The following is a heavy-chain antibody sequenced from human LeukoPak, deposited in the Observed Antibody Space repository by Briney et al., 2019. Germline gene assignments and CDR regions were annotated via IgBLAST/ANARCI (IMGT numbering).Heavy chain of an antibody. D-gene: IGHD1-26*01. J-gene: IGHJ3*02. CDR3: AREGVGATGAAFDI. CDR2: INPNSGGT. CDR1: GYTFTGYY. Sequence: ASVKVSCQASGYTFTGYYMHWVRQAPGQGLEWMGWINPNSGGTNYAQKFQGRVTMTRDTSISTAYMELSRLRSDDTAVYYCAREGVGATGAAFDIWGQGTMVTVSS. V-gene: IGHV1-2*02.